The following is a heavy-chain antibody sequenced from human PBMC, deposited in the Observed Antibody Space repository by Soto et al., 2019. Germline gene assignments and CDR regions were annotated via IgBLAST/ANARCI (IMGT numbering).Heavy chain of an antibody. CDR1: GWPLSSFY. J-gene: IGHJ3*02. Sequence: SETLSLTFNSSGWPLSSFYYSWIRQAPGKGLEWIGYIYYTGSTNYNPSLKNRVTISVDTSKNQFSLKLTSVTAADTAVYFCAVTRGGAHPHDIWGQGTMVTVSS. CDR3: AVTRGGAHPHDI. D-gene: IGHD2-21*02. CDR2: IYYTGST. V-gene: IGHV4-59*01.